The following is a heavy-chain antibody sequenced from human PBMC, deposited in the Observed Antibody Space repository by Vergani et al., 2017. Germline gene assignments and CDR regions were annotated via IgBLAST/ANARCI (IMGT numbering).Heavy chain of an antibody. CDR2: ISSSSSTI. J-gene: IGHJ4*02. CDR3: AGSRRDGYNLVDY. CDR1: GFTFSSYS. Sequence: EVQLVESGGGLVQPGGSLRLSCAASGFTFSSYSMNWVRPAPGKGLEWVSYISSSSSTIYYADSVKGRFTISRDNAKNSLYLQMNSRRAEDTAVYYCAGSRRDGYNLVDYWGQGTLVTVSS. V-gene: IGHV3-48*01. D-gene: IGHD5-24*01.